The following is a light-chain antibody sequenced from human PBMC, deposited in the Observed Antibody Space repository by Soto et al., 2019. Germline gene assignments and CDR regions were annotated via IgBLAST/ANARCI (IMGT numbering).Light chain of an antibody. CDR1: QGISNY. CDR2: TAS. V-gene: IGKV1-9*01. J-gene: IGKJ5*01. CDR3: QQRHSYPIT. Sequence: DIQLTQSPSFLSASVGDGIIISCRASQGISNYLAWYQQTPGKAPKLLIHTASTLQSGVPSRFRGSGAGAEFTLTISSLQPEDFGTYYCQQRHSYPITFGQGTRLEIK.